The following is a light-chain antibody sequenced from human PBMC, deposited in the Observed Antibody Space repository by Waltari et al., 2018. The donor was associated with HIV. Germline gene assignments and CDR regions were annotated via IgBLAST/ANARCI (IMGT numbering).Light chain of an antibody. J-gene: IGLJ2*01. CDR1: SCNSGSNS. V-gene: IGLV1-44*01. CDR2: NND. CDR3: AAWDDSLSGRV. Sequence: QSVLTQPPSASGTPGQRVTIPCSGRSCNSGSNSVNWYRQLPGTAPKILITNNDERPSGVPDRFSGSRSGTSASLAISGLQSEDEADYYCAAWDDSLSGRVFGGGTKLTVL.